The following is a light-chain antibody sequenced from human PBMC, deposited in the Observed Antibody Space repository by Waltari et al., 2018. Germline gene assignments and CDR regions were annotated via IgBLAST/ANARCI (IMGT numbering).Light chain of an antibody. CDR3: QQYGFSSWT. Sequence: ELVFTQSPGTLSLSRGESATLSCRASQSIDSNYVAWYQQRPGQAPRLLISGASTRATGIPDRFRGSESGTDFFTLTINRLEPEDFAVYYCQQYGFSSWTFGQGTKVEMK. CDR2: GAS. CDR1: QSIDSNY. J-gene: IGKJ1*01. V-gene: IGKV3-20*01.